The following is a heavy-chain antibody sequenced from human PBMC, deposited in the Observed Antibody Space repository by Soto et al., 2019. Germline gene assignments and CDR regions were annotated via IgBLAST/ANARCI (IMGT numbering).Heavy chain of an antibody. J-gene: IGHJ4*01. CDR2: ISSNGNT. D-gene: IGHD6-19*01. CDR3: AREVWVAGLLYYFDF. V-gene: IGHV4-4*07. CDR1: DGSISGNF. Sequence: PSETLSLTCTVSDGSISGNFLTWIRQPAGKGLEWIGRISSNGNTDYNPSLKSRVTMSIDTSKNHFSLDLISVTASDTAIYYCAREVWVAGLLYYFDFWGHGTLVTVS.